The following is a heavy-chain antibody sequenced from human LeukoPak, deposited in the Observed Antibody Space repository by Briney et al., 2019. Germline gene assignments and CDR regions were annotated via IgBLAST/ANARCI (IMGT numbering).Heavy chain of an antibody. D-gene: IGHD3-22*01. V-gene: IGHV4-39*07. CDR2: IYYSGST. J-gene: IGHJ3*02. CDR1: GGSISSSSYY. CDR3: AREGSYYDSSGYYIFDAFDI. Sequence: SETLSLTCTVSGGSISSSSYYWGWIRQPPVKGLEWIGNIYYSGSTSYNPSLKSRVTISVDTSKNQFSLKLSSVTAADTAVYYCAREGSYYDSSGYYIFDAFDIWGQGTMVTVSS.